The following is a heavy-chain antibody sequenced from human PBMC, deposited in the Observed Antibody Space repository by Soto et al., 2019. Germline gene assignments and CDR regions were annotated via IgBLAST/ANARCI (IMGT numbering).Heavy chain of an antibody. CDR1: GVSISSSSYY. CDR2: IYYSGST. CDR3: ARRDGSGGIMDV. J-gene: IGHJ6*03. V-gene: IGHV4-39*01. D-gene: IGHD3-10*01. Sequence: PSETLSLTCTVSGVSISSSSYYWGWIRQPPGKGLEWIGSIYYSGSTYYNPSLKSRVTISVDTSKNQFSLKLSSVTAADTAVYYCARRDGSGGIMDVWGKGTTVTVSS.